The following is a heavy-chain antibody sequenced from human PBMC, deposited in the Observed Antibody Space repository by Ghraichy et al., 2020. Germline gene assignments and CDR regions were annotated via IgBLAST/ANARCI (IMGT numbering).Heavy chain of an antibody. CDR2: INHSGST. D-gene: IGHD2-2*01. J-gene: IGHJ4*02. CDR1: GGSFSGYY. Sequence: SETLTLTCAVYGGSFSGYYWSWIRQPPGKGLEWIGEINHSGSTNYNPSLKSRVTISVDTSKNQFSLKLSSVTAADTAVYYCARGLWDIVVVPAATPDFDYWGQGTLVTVSS. CDR3: ARGLWDIVVVPAATPDFDY. V-gene: IGHV4-34*01.